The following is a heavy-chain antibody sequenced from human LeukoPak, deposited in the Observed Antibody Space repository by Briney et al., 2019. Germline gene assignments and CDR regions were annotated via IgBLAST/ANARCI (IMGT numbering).Heavy chain of an antibody. CDR2: FDPEDGET. CDR3: ATDYCSGGSCYVGAFDI. J-gene: IGHJ3*02. CDR1: GYTLTELS. D-gene: IGHD2-15*01. V-gene: IGHV1-24*01. Sequence: ASVKVSCKVSGYTLTELSIHWVRQAPGKGLEWMGGFDPEDGETIYAQKFQGRVTMTEDTSTDTAYMELSSLRSEDTAVYYCATDYCSGGSCYVGAFDIWGQETMVTVSS.